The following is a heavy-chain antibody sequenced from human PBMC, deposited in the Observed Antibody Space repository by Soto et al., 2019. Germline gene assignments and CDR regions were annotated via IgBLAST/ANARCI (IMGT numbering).Heavy chain of an antibody. D-gene: IGHD2-21*02. CDR2: IIPVLNIT. V-gene: IGHV1-69*02. J-gene: IGHJ6*03. CDR1: GGTLSSYT. Sequence: QVQLVQSGAEVQKPGSSLRVSCEASGGTLSSYTFNWVRQAPGQGLEWMGRIIPVLNITNYAQNFKGRVTITADKSTSTVYMELSSLRSDDSAIYYCARGVWVTDGGMNYYSYYMDVWGKGSTVTVSS. CDR3: ARGVWVTDGGMNYYSYYMDV.